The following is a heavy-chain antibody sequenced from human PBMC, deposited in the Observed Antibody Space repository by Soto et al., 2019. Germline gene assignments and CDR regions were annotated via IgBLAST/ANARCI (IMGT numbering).Heavy chain of an antibody. J-gene: IGHJ3*02. CDR2: ILVGGGT. Sequence: GGSLRLSCAASGFTCSSYDMSWVRQAPGKGLEWVSTILVGGGTYYPDSVKGRFTISRDNPKNTVFLQMNSLTAGDTAVYYCAKATATGGGAFDICGKGTMVTVSS. CDR3: AKATATGGGAFDI. D-gene: IGHD2-8*02. V-gene: IGHV3-23*01. CDR1: GFTCSSYD.